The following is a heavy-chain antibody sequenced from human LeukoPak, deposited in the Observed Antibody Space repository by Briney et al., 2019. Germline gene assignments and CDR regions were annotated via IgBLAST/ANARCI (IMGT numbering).Heavy chain of an antibody. D-gene: IGHD6-6*01. J-gene: IGHJ4*01. Sequence: PGGSLRLSCTASGFTLRNYWMHRVRQVPGKRLVWVSRISGDGSVTNYADSVQGRFTISRDNAKNILYLQINSLRSEDTAVYYCARYSSSSGGAAYYLDYWGHGTLVTVSS. CDR2: ISGDGSVT. V-gene: IGHV3-74*01. CDR1: GFTLRNYW. CDR3: ARYSSSSGGAAYYLDY.